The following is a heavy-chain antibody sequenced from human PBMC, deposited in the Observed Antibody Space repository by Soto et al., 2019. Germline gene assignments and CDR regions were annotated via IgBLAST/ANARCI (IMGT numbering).Heavy chain of an antibody. CDR3: ARDGGRHSGGIDY. V-gene: IGHV1-69*01. CDR1: GGTFSSYS. Sequence: QVQLVQSGAEVKKPGSSVKVSCKASGGTFSSYSINWVRQAPGQGLEWIGEIIPIFGTANYAQKVQGRVTITADESTSSSYMELSSLSDEDTAVYYCARDGGRHSGGIDYWGQGTLVTVSS. D-gene: IGHD1-26*01. CDR2: IIPIFGTA. J-gene: IGHJ4*02.